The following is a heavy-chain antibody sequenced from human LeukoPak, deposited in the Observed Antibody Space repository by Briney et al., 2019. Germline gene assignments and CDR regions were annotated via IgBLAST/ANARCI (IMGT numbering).Heavy chain of an antibody. J-gene: IGHJ5*02. CDR1: GFTFSDYY. D-gene: IGHD3-10*01. CDR3: ARGSGFYLRYYYGSGSQTNWFDP. V-gene: IGHV3-11*01. CDR2: ISSSGSTI. Sequence: GGSLRLSCAASGFTFSDYYMSWIRQAPGKGLEWVSYISSSGSTIYYADSVKGRFTISRDNAKNSLYLQMNSLRAEDTAVYYCARGSGFYLRYYYGSGSQTNWFDPWGQGTLVTVSS.